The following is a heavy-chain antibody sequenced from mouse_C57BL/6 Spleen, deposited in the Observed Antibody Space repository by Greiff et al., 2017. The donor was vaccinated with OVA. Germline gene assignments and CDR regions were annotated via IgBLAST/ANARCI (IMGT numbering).Heavy chain of an antibody. Sequence: EVNLVESGEGLVKPGGSLKLSCAASGFTFSSYAMSWVRQTPEKRLEWVAYISSGGDYIYYADTVKGRFTISRDNARNTLYLQMSSLKSEDTAMYYCTRYYYGSSFDYWGQGTTLTVSS. D-gene: IGHD1-1*01. CDR3: TRYYYGSSFDY. V-gene: IGHV5-9-1*02. CDR2: ISSGGDYI. CDR1: GFTFSSYA. J-gene: IGHJ2*01.